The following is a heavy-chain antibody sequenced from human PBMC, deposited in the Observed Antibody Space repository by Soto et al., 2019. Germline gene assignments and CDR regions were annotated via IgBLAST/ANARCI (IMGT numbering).Heavy chain of an antibody. CDR3: ARTTYCISTSRRGNWFDP. D-gene: IGHD2-2*01. CDR1: GGSISSGDYY. CDR2: IYHSGST. Sequence: SETLSLTCTVSGGSISSGDYYWSWIRQPPGKGLEWIGYIYHSGSTYYNPSLKSRVTISVDTSKNQFSLKLSSVTAADTAVYYCARTTYCISTSRRGNWFDPWGQGTLVTVSS. V-gene: IGHV4-30-4*01. J-gene: IGHJ5*02.